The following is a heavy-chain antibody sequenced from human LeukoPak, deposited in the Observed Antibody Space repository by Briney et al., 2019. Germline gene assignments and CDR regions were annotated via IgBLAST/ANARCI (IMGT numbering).Heavy chain of an antibody. CDR2: ISGSGGST. V-gene: IGHV3-23*01. CDR3: AKDFHFQDAFDY. Sequence: GGSLRLSCAASGFTFSSYAVSWVRQAPGKGLEWVSAISGSGGSTYYADSVKGRFTISRDNSKNTLYLQMNSLRAEDTAVYYCAKDFHFQDAFDYWGQGTLVTVSS. CDR1: GFTFSSYA. J-gene: IGHJ4*02.